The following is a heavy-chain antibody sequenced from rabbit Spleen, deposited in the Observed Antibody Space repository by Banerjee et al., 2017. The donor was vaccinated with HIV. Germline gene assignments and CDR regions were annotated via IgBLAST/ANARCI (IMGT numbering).Heavy chain of an antibody. Sequence: QSLEESGGDLVKPGASLTLTCKASGIDFSSYYYMCWVRQAPGKGLEWIGCIYIGSTGRTDYASWAKGRFTISKTSSTTVTLQMTSLTAADTATYFCVRFFDLWGPGTLVTVS. J-gene: IGHJ4*01. CDR3: VRFFDL. V-gene: IGHV1S40*01. CDR1: GIDFSSYYY. CDR2: IYIGSTGRT.